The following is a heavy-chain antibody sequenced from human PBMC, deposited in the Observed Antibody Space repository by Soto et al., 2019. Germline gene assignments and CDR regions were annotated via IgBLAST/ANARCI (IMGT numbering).Heavy chain of an antibody. CDR2: IIPIFGTA. V-gene: IGHV1-69*05. CDR3: ARIHYSYSGMDV. J-gene: IGHJ6*02. Sequence: SVKVSCKASGGTFSSYAISWVRQAPGQGLEWMGGIIPIFGTANYAQKFQGRVTMSTDTSTSTAYMELRSLRSDDTAVYYCARIHYSYSGMDVWGQGTTVTVSS. CDR1: GGTFSSYA.